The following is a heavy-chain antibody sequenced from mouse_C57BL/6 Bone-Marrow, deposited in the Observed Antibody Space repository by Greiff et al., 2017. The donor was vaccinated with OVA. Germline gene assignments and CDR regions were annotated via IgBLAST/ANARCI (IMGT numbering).Heavy chain of an antibody. Sequence: EVQGVESGGGLVKPGGSLKLSCAASGFTFSSYAMSWVRQTPEKRLEWVATISDGGSYTYYPDNVKGRFTISRDNAKNNLYLQMSHLKSEDTAMYYCARDRGPGPYYSNYDAMDYWGQGTSVTVSS. CDR1: GFTFSSYA. CDR3: ARDRGPGPYYSNYDAMDY. D-gene: IGHD2-5*01. V-gene: IGHV5-4*01. J-gene: IGHJ4*01. CDR2: ISDGGSYT.